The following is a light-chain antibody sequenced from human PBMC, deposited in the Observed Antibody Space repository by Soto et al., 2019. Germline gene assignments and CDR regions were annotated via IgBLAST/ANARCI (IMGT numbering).Light chain of an antibody. V-gene: IGKV3-11*01. J-gene: IGKJ5*01. CDR2: DAS. CDR3: QQRSNWPPIT. Sequence: IVLTQSTAPLSLSPAERATLSCGPSQSVSSYLAWYQQKPGQAPRLLIYDASNRATGIPARFSGSGSGTDFTLTISSLEPEDFAVYYGQQRSNWPPITFGQGTRLEIK. CDR1: QSVSSY.